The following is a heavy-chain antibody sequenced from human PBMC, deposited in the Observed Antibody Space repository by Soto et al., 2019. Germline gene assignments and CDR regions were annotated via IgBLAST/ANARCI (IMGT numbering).Heavy chain of an antibody. J-gene: IGHJ6*02. CDR2: ISSSSSYI. CDR3: ARDGGERYSSGWYQPQEDLGNYYYGMDV. CDR1: GFTFSSYS. Sequence: GGSLRLSCAASGFTFSSYSMNWVRQAPGKGLEWVSSISSSSSYIYYADSVKGRFTISRDNAKNSLYLQMNSLRAEDTAVYYCARDGGERYSSGWYQPQEDLGNYYYGMDVWGQGTTVTVSS. D-gene: IGHD6-19*01. V-gene: IGHV3-21*01.